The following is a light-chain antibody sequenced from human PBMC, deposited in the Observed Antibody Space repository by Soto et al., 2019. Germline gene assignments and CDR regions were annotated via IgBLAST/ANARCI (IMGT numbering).Light chain of an antibody. CDR1: QSVSNS. CDR3: QQRNDGIT. V-gene: IGKV3-11*01. CDR2: DTS. J-gene: IGKJ5*01. Sequence: EIVLTQSPATLSLSPGERATLSCRASQSVSNSLAWYQQKPGQAPRLLIYDTSNRATGIPARFSGSGSGTDFTLPISSLEPEDFAVYYCQQRNDGITFGQGTRLEIK.